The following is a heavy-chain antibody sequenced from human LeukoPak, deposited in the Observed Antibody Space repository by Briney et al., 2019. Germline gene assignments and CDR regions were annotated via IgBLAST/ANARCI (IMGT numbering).Heavy chain of an antibody. CDR1: GFTFNSYW. D-gene: IGHD3-22*01. J-gene: IGHJ4*02. Sequence: GGSLRLSRAASGFTFNSYWMHWVRQAPGKGLVWVSHINGDGSYTNYAGSMQGRFTISRDTAKNTLYLQMNSLRVDDTAVYYCARGFTYDSSGFYPTDYWGQGTLVTVSS. CDR3: ARGFTYDSSGFYPTDY. V-gene: IGHV3-74*01. CDR2: INGDGSYT.